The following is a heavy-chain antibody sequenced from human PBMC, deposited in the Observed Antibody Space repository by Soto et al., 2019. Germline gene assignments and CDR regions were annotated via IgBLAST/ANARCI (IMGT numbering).Heavy chain of an antibody. CDR1: GYTFTSYG. Sequence: ASVKVSCKASGYTFTSYGISWVRQAPGQGLEWMGWISAYNGNTNYAQKLQGRVTMTTDTSTSTAYMELRSLRSDDTAVYYCARVQRTFITVTTYYFDYWGQGTLVTVSS. V-gene: IGHV1-18*01. J-gene: IGHJ4*02. CDR2: ISAYNGNT. D-gene: IGHD4-17*01. CDR3: ARVQRTFITVTTYYFDY.